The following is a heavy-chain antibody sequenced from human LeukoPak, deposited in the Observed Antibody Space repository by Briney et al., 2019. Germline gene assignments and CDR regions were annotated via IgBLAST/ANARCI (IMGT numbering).Heavy chain of an antibody. Sequence: ASVKVSCKASGYTFTSCGISGVRQAPGQGLEGMGWISAYNGNTNYAQKLQGRVTMTTDTSTSTAYMELRSLRSDDTAVYYCARDLASCYDILTGYHTRSFDHWGQGTLVTVSS. V-gene: IGHV1-18*01. CDR1: GYTFTSCG. J-gene: IGHJ4*02. CDR2: ISAYNGNT. D-gene: IGHD3-9*01. CDR3: ARDLASCYDILTGYHTRSFDH.